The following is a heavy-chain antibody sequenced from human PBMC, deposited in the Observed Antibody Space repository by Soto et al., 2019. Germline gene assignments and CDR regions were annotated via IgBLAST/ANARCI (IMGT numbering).Heavy chain of an antibody. CDR1: GFTFDDYA. V-gene: IGHV3-9*01. J-gene: IGHJ4*02. CDR3: VKDRATGGLHYFDY. D-gene: IGHD2-15*01. CDR2: ITLNGDYI. Sequence: GGSLRLSCAASGFTFDDYAMHWVRQAPGKGLEWVSGITLNGDYIGFADSVKGRFTISRDNARNSLYLQMNSLRAEDTALYYCVKDRATGGLHYFDYWGQGTLVTVSS.